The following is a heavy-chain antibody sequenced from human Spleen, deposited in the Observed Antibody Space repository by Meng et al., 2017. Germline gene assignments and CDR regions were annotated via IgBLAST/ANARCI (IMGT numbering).Heavy chain of an antibody. J-gene: IGHJ6*02. Sequence: SETLSLTCTVSGDSINRGSYYWAWIRQVPGKGLEWIGSVYHTGSTRQNPTLQSRATISVDTSKNQFSLKLSSVTAADTAVYYCAGGIAKAVAGPDYYYYYGMDVWGQGTTVTVSS. CDR1: GDSINRGSYY. CDR3: AGGIAKAVAGPDYYYYYGMDV. D-gene: IGHD6-19*01. V-gene: IGHV4-39*07. CDR2: VYHTGST.